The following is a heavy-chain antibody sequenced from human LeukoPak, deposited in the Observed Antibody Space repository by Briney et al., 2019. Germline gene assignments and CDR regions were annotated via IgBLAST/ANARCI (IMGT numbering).Heavy chain of an antibody. Sequence: GASLGLSCAASGFTSSSYWMTWVRQAPGKGLEWVANVSPDGGEKYLVDSVKGRFTISRDNTKNSLHMQMSSLRAEDTAVYSCARILRGGMSGYAFDYWGQGTLVTVSS. CDR2: VSPDGGEK. D-gene: IGHD3-3*01. CDR3: ARILRGGMSGYAFDY. V-gene: IGHV3-7*01. J-gene: IGHJ4*02. CDR1: GFTSSSYW.